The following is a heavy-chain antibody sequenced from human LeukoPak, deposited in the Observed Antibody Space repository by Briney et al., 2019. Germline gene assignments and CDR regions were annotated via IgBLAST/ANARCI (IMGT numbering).Heavy chain of an antibody. V-gene: IGHV3-7*03. Sequence: GGSLRLSCAASGFPFCSYSMTWVRQAPGKGLEWVANIKPDGTTKFYVDSVKGRFTISRDNALNSLYLQMNSLRAEDTAIYYCARSIPYGTTWYGRSDYWGQGTLVTVSS. CDR1: GFPFCSYS. CDR3: ARSIPYGTTWYGRSDY. CDR2: IKPDGTTK. D-gene: IGHD6-13*01. J-gene: IGHJ4*02.